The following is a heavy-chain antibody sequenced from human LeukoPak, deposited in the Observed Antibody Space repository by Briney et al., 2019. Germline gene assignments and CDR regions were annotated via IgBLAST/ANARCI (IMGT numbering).Heavy chain of an antibody. J-gene: IGHJ6*03. D-gene: IGHD6-19*01. Sequence: GGSLRFSCAASGFTFSSYAMSWVRQAPGKGLEWVSAISGSGGSTYYADSVKGRFTISRDNSKNTLYLQMNSLRAEDTAVYYCARDFRAVAESYYYYYMDVWGKGTTVTVSS. V-gene: IGHV3-23*01. CDR2: ISGSGGST. CDR3: ARDFRAVAESYYYYYMDV. CDR1: GFTFSSYA.